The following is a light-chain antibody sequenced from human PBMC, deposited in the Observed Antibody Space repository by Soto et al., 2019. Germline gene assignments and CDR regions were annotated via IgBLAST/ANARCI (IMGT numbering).Light chain of an antibody. V-gene: IGKV4-1*01. Sequence: DIVMTQSPDSLAVSLGERATINCKSSQPILYRPNNENALVWYQQKPGQPPTLLISWTSTRESGVPDRFRGRGSGTDFTLTISSLQADAVAVYYGRQFYTTPAFGQGTRLEIK. J-gene: IGKJ5*01. CDR2: WTS. CDR1: QPILYRPNNENA. CDR3: RQFYTTPA.